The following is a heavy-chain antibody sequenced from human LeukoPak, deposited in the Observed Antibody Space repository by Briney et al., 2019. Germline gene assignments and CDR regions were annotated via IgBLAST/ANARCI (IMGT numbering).Heavy chain of an antibody. Sequence: ASETLSLTCTVSGGSISSYYWSWIRQPAGKGLEWIGRIYTSGSTNYNPSLKSRVTMSVDTSKNQFSLKLSSVTAADTAVYYCARDLDSSGYYDAFDIWGQGTMVTVSS. CDR2: IYTSGST. CDR1: GGSISSYY. D-gene: IGHD3-22*01. CDR3: ARDLDSSGYYDAFDI. V-gene: IGHV4-4*07. J-gene: IGHJ3*02.